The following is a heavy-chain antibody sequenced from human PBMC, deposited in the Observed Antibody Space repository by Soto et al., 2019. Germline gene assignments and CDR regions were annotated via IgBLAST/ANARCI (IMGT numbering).Heavy chain of an antibody. CDR2: IYYSGST. Sequence: SETLSLTCTVSGGSISSYYWSWIRQPPGKGLEWIGYIYYSGSTNYNPSLKSRVTISVDTSKNQFSLKLSSVTAADTAVYYCASGGSCYSRYCYFDYWGQGTLVTVS. CDR1: GGSISSYY. D-gene: IGHD2-15*01. V-gene: IGHV4-59*01. J-gene: IGHJ4*02. CDR3: ASGGSCYSRYCYFDY.